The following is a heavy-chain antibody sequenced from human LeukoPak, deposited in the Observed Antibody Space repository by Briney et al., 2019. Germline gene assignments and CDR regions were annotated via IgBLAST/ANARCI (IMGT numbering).Heavy chain of an antibody. V-gene: IGHV4-34*01. CDR2: INHSGST. Sequence: PSETLSLTCAVYGGSFSGYYWSWIRQPPGKGLEWIGEINHSGSTNYNPSLKSRVTVSVDTSKNQFSLKLSSVTAADTAVYYCARTQWELPRSAPDYYYYGMDVWGQGTTVTVSS. D-gene: IGHD1-26*01. CDR3: ARTQWELPRSAPDYYYYGMDV. J-gene: IGHJ6*02. CDR1: GGSFSGYY.